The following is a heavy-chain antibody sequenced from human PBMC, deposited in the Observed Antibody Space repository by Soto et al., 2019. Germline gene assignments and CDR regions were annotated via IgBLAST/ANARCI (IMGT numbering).Heavy chain of an antibody. Sequence: SQTLSLTCAITGDSVSSNSAARNWIRQSPSRGLEWLGRTYYRSKWYNDYAVSVKSRITINPDTSKNQFSLQLNSVTPEDTAVYYCARDPSSIAALYNWFDPWGQGTLVTVSS. D-gene: IGHD6-6*01. CDR3: ARDPSSIAALYNWFDP. J-gene: IGHJ5*02. CDR2: TYYRSKWYN. CDR1: GDSVSSNSAA. V-gene: IGHV6-1*01.